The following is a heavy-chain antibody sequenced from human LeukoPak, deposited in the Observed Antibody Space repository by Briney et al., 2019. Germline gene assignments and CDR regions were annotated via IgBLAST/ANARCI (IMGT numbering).Heavy chain of an antibody. D-gene: IGHD6-13*01. J-gene: IGHJ4*02. CDR1: GYIFSDYY. CDR2: IKPKSGAA. CDR3: ARGAEAETSPLDF. V-gene: IGHV1-2*02. Sequence: ASVKVSCKASGYIFSDYYMHWVRQAPGQGLEWLGWIKPKSGAADYAQQFRGRVTMTRDTSINTDYMEMKRVTSDDTAVYYCARGAEAETSPLDFWGQGTLVIVS.